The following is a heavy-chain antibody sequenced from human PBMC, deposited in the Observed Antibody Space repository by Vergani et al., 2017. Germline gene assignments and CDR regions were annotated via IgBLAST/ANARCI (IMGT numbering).Heavy chain of an antibody. V-gene: IGHV1-69*06. J-gene: IGHJ6*02. CDR3: ARGNGAEQQLVRFNRFYYGMDV. Sequence: QVQLVQSGAEVKKPGSSVKVSCKASGGTFSSYAISWVRQAPGQGLEWMGGIIPIFGTANYAQKFQGRVTITADKSTSTAYMELSSLRSEDTAVYYCARGNGAEQQLVRFNRFYYGMDVWGQGTTVTVSS. CDR1: GGTFSSYA. CDR2: IIPIFGTA. D-gene: IGHD6-13*01.